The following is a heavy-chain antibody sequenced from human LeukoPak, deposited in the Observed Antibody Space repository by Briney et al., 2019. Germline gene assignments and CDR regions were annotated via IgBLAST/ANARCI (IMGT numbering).Heavy chain of an antibody. CDR1: GFTVSSNY. D-gene: IGHD1-1*01. Sequence: PGGSLRLSCAASGFTVSSNYMSWVRQAPGKGLEWVSVIYSGGSTYYADSVKGRFTISRDNSKNTLYLQMNSLRAEDTAVYYCARVPLTTTGTTSGAFDIWGQGTMVTVSS. CDR3: ARVPLTTTGTTSGAFDI. CDR2: IYSGGST. J-gene: IGHJ3*02. V-gene: IGHV3-53*01.